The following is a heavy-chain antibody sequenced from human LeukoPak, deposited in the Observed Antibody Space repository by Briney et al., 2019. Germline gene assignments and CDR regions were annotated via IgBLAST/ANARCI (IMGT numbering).Heavy chain of an antibody. V-gene: IGHV4-30-4*01. CDR3: ARPYYYDSRIDP. D-gene: IGHD3-22*01. Sequence: PSQTLSLTCTVSGGSISSGDYYWSWICQPPGKGLEWIAYMYYSGSTYYNPSLKSRVTMSADTSKNQLSLKLSSVTAADTAVYYCARPYYYDSRIDPWGQGILVTVSS. J-gene: IGHJ5*02. CDR1: GGSISSGDYY. CDR2: MYYSGST.